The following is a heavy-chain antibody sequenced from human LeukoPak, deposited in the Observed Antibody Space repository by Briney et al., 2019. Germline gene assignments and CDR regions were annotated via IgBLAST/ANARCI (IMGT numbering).Heavy chain of an antibody. Sequence: SETLSLTCAVYGGSFSGYYWSWIRQPPGKGLEWIGEINHSGSTNYNPSLKSRVTISVDTSKNQFSLKLSSVTAADTAVYYCARRQRWLQSFDYWGQGTLVTVSS. V-gene: IGHV4-34*01. CDR2: INHSGST. J-gene: IGHJ4*02. CDR1: GGSFSGYY. CDR3: ARRQRWLQSFDY. D-gene: IGHD5-24*01.